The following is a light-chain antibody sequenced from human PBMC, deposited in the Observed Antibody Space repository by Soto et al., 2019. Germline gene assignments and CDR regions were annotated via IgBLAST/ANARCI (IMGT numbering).Light chain of an antibody. CDR3: QKCKVAPFT. J-gene: IGKJ4*01. V-gene: IGKV1-27*01. Sequence: DIQMTQSPSSLSASVVYRVTITFRASQGIDNHLAWFQQKPGKAPNLLIYAASTLQSGVPSRFTGSGSGTDFTLTISSLQPEDAAIYYCQKCKVAPFTFGGGTKVDI. CDR1: QGIDNH. CDR2: AAS.